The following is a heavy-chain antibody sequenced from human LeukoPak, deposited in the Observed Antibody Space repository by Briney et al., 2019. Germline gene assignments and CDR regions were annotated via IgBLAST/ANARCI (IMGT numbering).Heavy chain of an antibody. CDR1: GGSISSYY. V-gene: IGHV4-59*01. Sequence: PSETLSLTCTVSGGSISSYYWSWIRQPPGKGLEWIGYIYYSGSTNYNPSLKSRVTISVDTSKNQFSLKLSSVTAADTAVYYCARAPLYCSSTSCYLTNVDDYGMDVWGQGTTVTVSS. D-gene: IGHD2-2*01. CDR3: ARAPLYCSSTSCYLTNVDDYGMDV. J-gene: IGHJ6*02. CDR2: IYYSGST.